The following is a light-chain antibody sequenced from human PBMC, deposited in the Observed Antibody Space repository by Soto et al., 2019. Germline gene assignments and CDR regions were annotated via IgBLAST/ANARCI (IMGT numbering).Light chain of an antibody. CDR2: DAS. CDR1: QSVSRY. J-gene: IGKJ1*01. CDR3: QQRSNWPWT. Sequence: IVLTQSPATLSLSPGERATLSCRASQSVSRYLAWYQQKPGQAPRLLIYDASNRATGIPARFSGSGSGTDFTLTISSLEPEDFAVYYCQQRSNWPWTFGQGTKVEIK. V-gene: IGKV3-11*01.